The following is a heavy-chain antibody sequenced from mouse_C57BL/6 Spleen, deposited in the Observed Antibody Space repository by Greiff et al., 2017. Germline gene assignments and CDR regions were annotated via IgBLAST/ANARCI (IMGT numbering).Heavy chain of an antibody. Sequence: QVQLQQPGAELVKPGASVKLSCKASGYTFTSYWMHWVKQRPGQGLEWIGMIHPNSGSTNYNEKFKSKATLTVDKASSTAYMQLSSLTSEDAAVYYWAVSTMVKGYFDVWGTGTTVTVSS. CDR2: IHPNSGST. V-gene: IGHV1-64*01. J-gene: IGHJ1*03. CDR3: AVSTMVKGYFDV. CDR1: GYTFTSYW. D-gene: IGHD2-2*01.